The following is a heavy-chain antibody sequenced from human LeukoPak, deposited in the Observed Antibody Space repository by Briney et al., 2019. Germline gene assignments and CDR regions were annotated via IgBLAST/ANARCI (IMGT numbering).Heavy chain of an antibody. V-gene: IGHV1-46*01. J-gene: IGHJ4*02. CDR3: AREYQFAQRDSSGYYYFGLDY. Sequence: ASVKVSCKASEYTFTSYYMHWVRQAPGQGLEWMGIINPSGGSTSYAQKFQGRVTMTRDTSTSTVYMELSSLRSEDTAVYYCAREYQFAQRDSSGYYYFGLDYWGQGTLVTVSS. CDR2: INPSGGST. CDR1: EYTFTSYY. D-gene: IGHD3-22*01.